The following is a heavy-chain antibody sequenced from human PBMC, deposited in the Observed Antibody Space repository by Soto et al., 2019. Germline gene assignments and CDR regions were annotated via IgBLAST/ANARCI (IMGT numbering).Heavy chain of an antibody. V-gene: IGHV3-23*01. J-gene: IGHJ4*02. D-gene: IGHD3-3*01. Sequence: EVQLLESGGGLLQPGGSLRLSCAASGFTFRTYAMSWVRQAPGKGLEWVSGVSGSGSSTYYTESVKGRFTVSRDNSKNTLYLQMNSLRAEDTARYYCVRDLRFLAWPYFDNWGQGTLVTVSS. CDR3: VRDLRFLAWPYFDN. CDR1: GFTFRTYA. CDR2: VSGSGSST.